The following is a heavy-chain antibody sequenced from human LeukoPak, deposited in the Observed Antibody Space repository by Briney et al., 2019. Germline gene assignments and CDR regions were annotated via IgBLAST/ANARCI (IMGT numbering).Heavy chain of an antibody. J-gene: IGHJ3*02. Sequence: ASVKVSCKASGYXFTSYYIHWVRQAPGQGLEWMERINPSGGSTSYAQKFQGRVTMTRDTSTSTVCMELSSLRSEDTAVYYCARGWVDTAMVLVDDAFDIWGQGTMVTVSS. CDR3: ARGWVDTAMVLVDDAFDI. D-gene: IGHD5-18*01. CDR1: GYXFTSYY. V-gene: IGHV1-46*01. CDR2: INPSGGST.